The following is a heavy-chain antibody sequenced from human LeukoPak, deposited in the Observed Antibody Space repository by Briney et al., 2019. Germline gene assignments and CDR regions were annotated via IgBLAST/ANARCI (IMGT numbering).Heavy chain of an antibody. CDR1: GGSFIGYY. V-gene: IGHV4-34*01. J-gene: IGHJ4*02. CDR3: ARGRGSGSYYFDY. CDR2: INHSGST. D-gene: IGHD3-10*01. Sequence: SETLSLTCAVYGGSFIGYYWSWIRQPPGKGLEWIGEINHSGSTNYNPSLKSRVTISVDTSKNQFSLKLSSVTAADTAVYYFARGRGSGSYYFDYWGQGTLVTVSS.